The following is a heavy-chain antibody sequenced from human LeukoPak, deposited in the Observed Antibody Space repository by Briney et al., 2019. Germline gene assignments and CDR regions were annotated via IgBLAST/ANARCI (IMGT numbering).Heavy chain of an antibody. Sequence: PGGSLRLSCAASGFTFSSYAMTWVRQAPGKGLEWVSAIGGSGGSTYYADSVKGRFTISRDNSKNTLYVQMNSLRAEDTAVYYCARDQNWNGLDYWGQGTLVTVSS. CDR1: GFTFSSYA. CDR3: ARDQNWNGLDY. D-gene: IGHD1-1*01. J-gene: IGHJ4*02. CDR2: IGGSGGST. V-gene: IGHV3-23*01.